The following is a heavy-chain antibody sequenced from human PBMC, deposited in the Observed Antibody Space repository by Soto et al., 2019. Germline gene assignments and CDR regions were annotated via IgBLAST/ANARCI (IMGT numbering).Heavy chain of an antibody. V-gene: IGHV2-5*02. D-gene: IGHD1-26*01. CDR2: IYWDDDK. Sequence: QITLKESGPTLVKPTQTLTLTCTFSGFSLSTSGVGVGWIRQPPGKALEWLALIYWDDDKRYSPSLKSSLTITKDTSKNQVILTMTNMDPVDTATYYGAHGAVGASLDYWGQGTLVTVSS. CDR1: GFSLSTSGVG. J-gene: IGHJ4*02. CDR3: AHGAVGASLDY.